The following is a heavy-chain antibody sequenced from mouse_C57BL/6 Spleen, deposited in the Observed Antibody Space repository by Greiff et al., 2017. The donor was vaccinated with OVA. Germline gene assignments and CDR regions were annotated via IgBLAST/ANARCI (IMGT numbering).Heavy chain of an antibody. J-gene: IGHJ2*01. CDR2: INPNNGGT. CDR1: GYTFTDYY. V-gene: IGHV1-26*01. CDR3: VVNFYYLAQNYFDY. Sequence: EVQLQQSGPELVKPGASVKISCKASGYTFTDYYMNWVKQSHGKSLEWIGDINPNNGGTSYKQKFKGKATLTVDKSSSTAYMELRSLTSEDSAVYYCVVNFYYLAQNYFDYWGQGTTLTVSS. D-gene: IGHD1-1*01.